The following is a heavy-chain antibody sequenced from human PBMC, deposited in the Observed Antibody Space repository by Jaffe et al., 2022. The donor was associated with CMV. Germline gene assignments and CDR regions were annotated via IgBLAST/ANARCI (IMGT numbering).Heavy chain of an antibody. CDR1: GFTFSNAW. V-gene: IGHV3-15*01. CDR2: IKSKTDGGTT. J-gene: IGHJ6*02. Sequence: EVQLVESGGGLVKPGGSLRLSCAASGFTFSNAWMSWVRQAPGKGLEWVGRIKSKTDGGTTDYAAPVKGRFTISRDDSKNTLYLQMNSLKTEDTAVYYCTTGFYGDYSRYYGMDVWGQGTTVTVSS. CDR3: TTGFYGDYSRYYGMDV. D-gene: IGHD4-17*01.